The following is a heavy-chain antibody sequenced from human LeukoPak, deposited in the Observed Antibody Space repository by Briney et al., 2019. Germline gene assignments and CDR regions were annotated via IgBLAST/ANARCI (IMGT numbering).Heavy chain of an antibody. CDR3: ASLVDTAMVTRSDYYGMDV. D-gene: IGHD5-18*01. J-gene: IGHJ6*02. V-gene: IGHV4-34*01. CDR1: GGSFSGYY. Sequence: SETLSLTCAVYGGSFSGYYWSWIRQPPGKGLEWIGEINHSGSTNYNPSLKSRVTISVDTSKNQFSLKLSSVTAADTAVYYCASLVDTAMVTRSDYYGMDVWGQGTTVTVS. CDR2: INHSGST.